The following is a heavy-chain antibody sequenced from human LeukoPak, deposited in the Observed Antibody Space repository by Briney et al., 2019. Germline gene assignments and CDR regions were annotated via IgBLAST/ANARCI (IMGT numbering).Heavy chain of an antibody. D-gene: IGHD2-8*01. CDR1: GFTFNSYS. CDR2: ISSSSRFI. V-gene: IGHV3-21*04. CDR3: AKDLGGTSGVGVFDI. Sequence: GGSLRLSCAASGFTFNSYSMNWFRQAPGKGLEWVSSISSSSRFIYYADSVKGRFTISRDNAKNSLYLQMNSLRVEDTAVYYCAKDLGGTSGVGVFDIWGQGTMVTVSS. J-gene: IGHJ3*02.